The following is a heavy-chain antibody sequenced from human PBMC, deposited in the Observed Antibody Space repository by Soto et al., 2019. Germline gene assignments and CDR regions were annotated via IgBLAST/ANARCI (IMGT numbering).Heavy chain of an antibody. CDR2: IYHSEST. Sequence: SETLSLTCAVSGDSVTSSNWWSWVRQPPGKGLEWIGEIYHSESTNYNPSLKSRVTMSIDKSKNQFSLKLTPVTAADTAVYFCARYDFGIFDYWGQGTLVTVSS. CDR3: ARYDFGIFDY. J-gene: IGHJ4*02. CDR1: GDSVTSSNW. D-gene: IGHD4-17*01. V-gene: IGHV4-4*02.